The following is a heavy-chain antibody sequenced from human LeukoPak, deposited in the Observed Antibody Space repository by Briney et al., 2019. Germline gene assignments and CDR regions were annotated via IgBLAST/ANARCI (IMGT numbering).Heavy chain of an antibody. D-gene: IGHD4-11*01. J-gene: IGHJ5*02. CDR2: IIPIFGTA. CDR1: GGTLSSYA. CDR3: ARATAYSSWFDP. V-gene: IGHV1-69*01. Sequence: EASVKVSCKASGGTLSSYAISWVRQAPGQGLEWMGGIIPIFGTANYAQKFQGRVTITADESTSTAYMELSSLRSEDTAVYYCARATAYSSWFDPWGQGTPVTVSS.